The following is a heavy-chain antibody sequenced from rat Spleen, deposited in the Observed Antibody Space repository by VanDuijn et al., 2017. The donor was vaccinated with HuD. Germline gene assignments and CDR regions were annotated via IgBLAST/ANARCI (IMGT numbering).Heavy chain of an antibody. J-gene: IGHJ3*01. CDR3: ARGGYTTDYFYVGWFAY. Sequence: EVQLVESGGGSVQPGRSLKLSCSASGFTFNNYGMAWVRQTPTKGLEWVASISTGGTGTYYRDSVKGRFTISRDNAKNTQYLQMDSLRSEDTATYYCARGGYTTDYFYVGWFAYWGQGTLVTVSS. CDR1: GFTFNNYG. CDR2: ISTGGTGT. V-gene: IGHV5S14*01. D-gene: IGHD1-6*01.